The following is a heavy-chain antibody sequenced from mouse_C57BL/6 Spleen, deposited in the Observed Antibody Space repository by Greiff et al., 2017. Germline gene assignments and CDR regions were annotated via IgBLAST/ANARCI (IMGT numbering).Heavy chain of an antibody. CDR3: ARFPIYYYGSSWYFDV. V-gene: IGHV1-78*01. CDR2: IYPRDGST. D-gene: IGHD1-1*01. Sequence: QVQLKQSDAELVKPGASVKISCKVSGYTFTDHTIHWMKQRPEQGLEWIGYIYPRDGSTNYNGKFKGKATLTADKSSSTAYMQLSSLTSEDSAVYFCARFPIYYYGSSWYFDVWGTGTTVTVSS. CDR1: GYTFTDHT. J-gene: IGHJ1*03.